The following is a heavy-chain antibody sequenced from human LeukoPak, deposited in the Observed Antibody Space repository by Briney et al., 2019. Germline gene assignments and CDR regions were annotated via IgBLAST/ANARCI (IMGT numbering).Heavy chain of an antibody. CDR1: GFTFSSYA. J-gene: IGHJ4*02. CDR2: INQDGSEK. CDR3: ASRSSVAASGPG. D-gene: IGHD2-15*01. Sequence: PGGSLRLSCAASGFTFSSYAMSWVRQAPRKGLEWVANINQDGSEKYYVDSVKGRFTISRDNAKNSLYLQMSSLRADDTALYYCASRSSVAASGPGWGQGTLVTVSS. V-gene: IGHV3-7*01.